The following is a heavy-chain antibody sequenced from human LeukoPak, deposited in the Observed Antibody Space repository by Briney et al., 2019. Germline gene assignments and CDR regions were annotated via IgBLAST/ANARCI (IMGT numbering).Heavy chain of an antibody. CDR1: GGSFSGYY. Sequence: SETLSLTCAVYGGSFSGYYWSWIRQPPGKGLEWIGEINHSGSTNYNPSLKSRVTISVDTSKNQFSLKLSSMTAADTAVYYCARGRTVYTVTTFFYYWGQGTLVTVSS. V-gene: IGHV4-34*01. D-gene: IGHD4-17*01. CDR2: INHSGST. CDR3: ARGRTVYTVTTFFYY. J-gene: IGHJ4*02.